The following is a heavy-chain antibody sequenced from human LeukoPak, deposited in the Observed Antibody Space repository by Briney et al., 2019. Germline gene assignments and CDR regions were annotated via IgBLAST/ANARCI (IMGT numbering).Heavy chain of an antibody. D-gene: IGHD3-10*01. CDR3: ARHELGVDY. CDR2: IYYSGST. Sequence: SETLSLTCTVPGGSISSSSYYWGWIRQPPGKGLEWIGSIYYSGSTYYNPSLKSRVTISVDTSKNQFSLKLSSVTAADTAVYYCARHELGVDYWGQGTLVTVSS. J-gene: IGHJ4*02. CDR1: GGSISSSSYY. V-gene: IGHV4-39*01.